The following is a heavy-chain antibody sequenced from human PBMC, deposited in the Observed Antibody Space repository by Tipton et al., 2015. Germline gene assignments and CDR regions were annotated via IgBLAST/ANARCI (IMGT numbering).Heavy chain of an antibody. CDR1: GASISRGSV. CDR3: VRPANHGFDV. CDR2: LYYNDNI. V-gene: IGHV4-39*01. Sequence: TLSLTCTVSGASISRGSVWGWIRRPPGKGLEWIVSLYYNDNIYYNPSLQSRVAMSADTSRNQFSLNLTSVTAADTSVYYCVRPANHGFDVWGQGTMVTVSS. J-gene: IGHJ3*01.